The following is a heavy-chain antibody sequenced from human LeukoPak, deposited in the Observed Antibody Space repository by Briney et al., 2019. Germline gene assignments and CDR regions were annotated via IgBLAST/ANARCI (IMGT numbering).Heavy chain of an antibody. Sequence: SETLSLTCTVSGGSISSSSYYWGWIRQPPGKGLEWIGRIYYSGTTYYNPSLKSRVPISVDTSKSQFSLKLSSVTAADTAVYYCARVYYYGSGSPPGYWFDPWGQGTLVTVSS. CDR2: IYYSGTT. V-gene: IGHV4-39*01. CDR3: ARVYYYGSGSPPGYWFDP. D-gene: IGHD3-10*01. J-gene: IGHJ5*02. CDR1: GGSISSSSYY.